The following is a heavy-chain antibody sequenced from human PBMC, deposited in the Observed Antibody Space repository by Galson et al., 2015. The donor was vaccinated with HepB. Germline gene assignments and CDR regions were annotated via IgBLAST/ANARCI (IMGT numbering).Heavy chain of an antibody. CDR3: AKRGASSWFDP. V-gene: IGHV3-23*01. D-gene: IGHD3-16*01. CDR2: ISGSGGST. J-gene: IGHJ5*02. CDR1: GFTFSSYA. Sequence: SLRLSCAASGFTFSSYAMSWARQAPGKGLEWVSAISGSGGSTYYADSVKGRFTISRDNSKNTLYPQMNSLRAEDTAVYYCAKRGASSWFDPWGQGTLVTVSS.